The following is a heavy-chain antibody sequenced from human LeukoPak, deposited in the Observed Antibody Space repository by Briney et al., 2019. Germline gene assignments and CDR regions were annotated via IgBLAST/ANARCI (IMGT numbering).Heavy chain of an antibody. CDR1: SGSISSYY. CDR3: ARELMARVSTSPLRRRSYSYMDV. Sequence: PSETLSLTCSVSSGSISSYYWSWIRRPAGKGLEWVGHIDMSWSTNYNPSLKSRVTMSVDTSKNQFSLNLSSVTAADTAIYYCARELMARVSTSPLRRRSYSYMDVWGKGTTVTVSS. D-gene: IGHD5-24*01. CDR2: IDMSWST. J-gene: IGHJ6*03. V-gene: IGHV4-4*07.